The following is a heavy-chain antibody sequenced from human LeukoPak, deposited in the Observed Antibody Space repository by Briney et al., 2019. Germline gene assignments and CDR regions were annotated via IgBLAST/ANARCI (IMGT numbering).Heavy chain of an antibody. Sequence: GGSLRLSCAASGFTFSSYAMHWVRQAPGKGLEWVAVISYDGSNKYYADSVKGRFTISRDNSKNTLYLQMNSLRAEDTAVYYCARSKGLAATQTFDYWGQGTLVTVSS. CDR3: ARSKGLAATQTFDY. D-gene: IGHD6-13*01. CDR2: ISYDGSNK. J-gene: IGHJ4*02. CDR1: GFTFSSYA. V-gene: IGHV3-30-3*01.